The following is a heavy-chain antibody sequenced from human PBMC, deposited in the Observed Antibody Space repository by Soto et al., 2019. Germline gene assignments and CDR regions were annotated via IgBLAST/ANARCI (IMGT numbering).Heavy chain of an antibody. CDR3: ARGGRKGSYDWFDP. D-gene: IGHD3-16*01. CDR1: GGSISSYY. CDR2: IYYSGST. Sequence: SETLSLTCTVSGGSISSYYWSWIRQPPGKGLEWIGYIYYSGSTNYNPSLKSRVTISVDTSKTQFSLKLTSVTAADTAVYYCARGGRKGSYDWFDPWGQGTLVTVSS. V-gene: IGHV4-59*01. J-gene: IGHJ5*02.